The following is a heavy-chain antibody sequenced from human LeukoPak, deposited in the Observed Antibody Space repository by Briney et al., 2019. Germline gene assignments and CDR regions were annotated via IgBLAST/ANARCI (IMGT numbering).Heavy chain of an antibody. CDR3: ARFMVRGYYYGMDV. D-gene: IGHD3-10*01. J-gene: IGHJ6*04. CDR2: INAGNGNT. V-gene: IGHV1-3*01. CDR1: GYTFTSYA. Sequence: ASVKVSCKASGYTFTSYAMHWVRQAPGQRLEWMGWINAGNGNTKYSQKFQGRVTITKDTSASTAYMELSSPKSEDTAVYYCARFMVRGYYYGMDVWGKGTTVTVSS.